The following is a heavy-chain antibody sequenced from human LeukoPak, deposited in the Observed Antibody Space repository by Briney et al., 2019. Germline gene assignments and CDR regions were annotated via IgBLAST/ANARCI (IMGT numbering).Heavy chain of an antibody. D-gene: IGHD4-11*01. CDR3: ARGQGTVTALYYYYYMDV. J-gene: IGHJ6*03. CDR1: GFTFSSYW. Sequence: PGGSLRFYCAASGFTFSSYWMSWVRQAPGKGLEWLANIKNDGSEKYYVDSVKGRFTISRDNAKNSLYLQMNSLRAEDTAVYYCARGQGTVTALYYYYYMDVWGKGTTITVSS. CDR2: IKNDGSEK. V-gene: IGHV3-7*01.